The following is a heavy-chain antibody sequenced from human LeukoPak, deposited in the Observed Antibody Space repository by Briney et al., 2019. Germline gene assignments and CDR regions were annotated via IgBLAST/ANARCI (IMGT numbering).Heavy chain of an antibody. Sequence: PGGSLRLSCAASGFTFSSYAMHWVRQAPGKGLEYVSAISSNGGSTYYANSVKGRFTISRDNSKNTLYLQMGSLRAEDMAVYYCARDGEDYYGMDVWGQGTTVTVSS. CDR1: GFTFSSYA. J-gene: IGHJ6*02. V-gene: IGHV3-64*01. CDR3: ARDGEDYYGMDV. CDR2: ISSNGGST.